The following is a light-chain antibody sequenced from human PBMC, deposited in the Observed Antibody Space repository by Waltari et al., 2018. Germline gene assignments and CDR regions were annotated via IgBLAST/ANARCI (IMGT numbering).Light chain of an antibody. CDR1: QALRTTY. CDR3: QQYDISPLT. V-gene: IGKV3-20*01. Sequence: EIVLTQSPGPLSLSPGASATLSCRASQALRTTYLAWYQQKPGQAPTLLLYGASSRATGIPDRFSGSGSRTDFSLTISSLEPEDFAVYYCQQYDISPLTFGGGTRVEIK. J-gene: IGKJ4*01. CDR2: GAS.